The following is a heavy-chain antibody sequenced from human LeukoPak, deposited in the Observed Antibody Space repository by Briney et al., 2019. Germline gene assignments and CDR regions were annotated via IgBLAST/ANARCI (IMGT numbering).Heavy chain of an antibody. J-gene: IGHJ4*02. Sequence: ASVKVSCKASGGTFSSYAISWVRQAPGQGLEWMGGIIPIFGTANYAQKFQGRVTITADKSTSTAYMELSSLRSEDTAVYYRASARGYSYGYGYWGQGTLVTVSS. CDR2: IIPIFGTA. D-gene: IGHD5-18*01. V-gene: IGHV1-69*06. CDR1: GGTFSSYA. CDR3: ASARGYSYGYGY.